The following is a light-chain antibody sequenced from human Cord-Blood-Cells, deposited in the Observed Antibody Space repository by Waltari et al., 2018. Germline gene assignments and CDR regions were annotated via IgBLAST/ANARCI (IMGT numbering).Light chain of an antibody. CDR3: QQYGSSPPVT. CDR2: GAA. V-gene: IGKV3-20*01. Sequence: EIVLTQSPGTLSLSPGERATLSCRASQSVSSSYLAWDQQKPGQAPRILIYGAASSATGIPDRFSGSGSGTDFTLTISRLEPEDFAVYYCQQYGSSPPVTFGQGTRLEIK. CDR1: QSVSSSY. J-gene: IGKJ5*01.